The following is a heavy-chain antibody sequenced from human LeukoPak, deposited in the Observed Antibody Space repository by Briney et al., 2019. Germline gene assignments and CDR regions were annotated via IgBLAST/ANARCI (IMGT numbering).Heavy chain of an antibody. CDR1: GYTFTSYD. V-gene: IGHV1-8*01. CDR3: ARGRGDYYDILTGYSNLGYYYYGMDV. CDR2: MNPNSGNT. J-gene: IGHJ6*02. D-gene: IGHD3-9*01. Sequence: ASVKVSCKASGYTFTSYDINWVRQATGQGLEWMGWMNPNSGNTGYPQKFQGRVTMTRNTSISTAYMELSSLRSEDTAVYYCARGRGDYYDILTGYSNLGYYYYGMDVWGQGTTVTVSS.